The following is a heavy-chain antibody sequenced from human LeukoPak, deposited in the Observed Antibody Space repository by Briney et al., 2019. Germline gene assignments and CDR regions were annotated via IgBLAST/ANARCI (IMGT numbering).Heavy chain of an antibody. CDR3: ATVSGSYYDPVDY. D-gene: IGHD3-10*01. CDR1: GGSISSYY. Sequence: PSETLPLTCTVSGGSISSYYWSWIRQPPGKGLEWIGYIYYSGSTNYNPSLKSRVTISVDTSKNQFSLKLSSVTAADTAVYYCATVSGSYYDPVDYWGQGTLVTVSS. J-gene: IGHJ4*02. CDR2: IYYSGST. V-gene: IGHV4-59*01.